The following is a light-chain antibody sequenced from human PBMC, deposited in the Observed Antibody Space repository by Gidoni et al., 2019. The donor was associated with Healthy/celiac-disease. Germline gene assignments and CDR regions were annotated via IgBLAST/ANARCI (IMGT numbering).Light chain of an antibody. CDR2: AAS. Sequence: DIQLTPSPSSLSASVGDRVTITCRTSQSISSYLNCYQQKPGEAPKLLIYAASRLQSVVPSRISGSGSRTDFTLTISSLQPEDFATYYCQQSYSTPWEFGQGTKVEIK. CDR3: QQSYSTPWE. V-gene: IGKV1-39*01. CDR1: QSISSY. J-gene: IGKJ1*01.